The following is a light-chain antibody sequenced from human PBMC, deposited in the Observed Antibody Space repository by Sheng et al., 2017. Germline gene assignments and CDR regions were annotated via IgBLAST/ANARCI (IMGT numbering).Light chain of an antibody. V-gene: IGLV2-23*02. Sequence: QSALTQPDSVSGSPGQSITISCTGTTSDVGTYNLVSWFQQHPGEAPKLMIHEITQRPSGVSSRFSGSKSGNTASLTISRLQAEDEADYYCSSYAGRSTLIFGGGTKLTVL. CDR1: TSDVGTYNL. CDR2: EIT. J-gene: IGLJ2*01. CDR3: SSYAGRSTLI.